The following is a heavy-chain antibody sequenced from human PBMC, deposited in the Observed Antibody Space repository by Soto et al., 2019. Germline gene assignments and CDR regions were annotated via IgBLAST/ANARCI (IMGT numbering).Heavy chain of an antibody. CDR3: AKDALGYYDSSGYSDQVLHFDY. CDR1: GFTFSSYA. Sequence: GGSLRLSCAASGFTFSSYAMSWVRQAPGKGLEWVSAISGSGGSTYYADSVRGRFTISRGNSKNTLYLQMNSLRAEDTAVYYCAKDALGYYDSSGYSDQVLHFDYWGQGTLVTVSS. J-gene: IGHJ4*02. CDR2: ISGSGGST. D-gene: IGHD3-22*01. V-gene: IGHV3-23*01.